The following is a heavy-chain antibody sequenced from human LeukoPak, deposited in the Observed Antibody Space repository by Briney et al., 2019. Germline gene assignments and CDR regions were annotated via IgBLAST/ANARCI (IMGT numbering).Heavy chain of an antibody. Sequence: NPSQTLSLTCTVSGGSISSGGYYWSWLRQHPGQGLEWIGYIYYSGSTYYNPSLKSRVTISVDTSKTQFSLNLSSVAAADTAVYYCARLGSYFDYWGQGTQVTVSS. J-gene: IGHJ4*02. CDR1: GGSISSGGYY. CDR2: IYYSGST. CDR3: ARLGSYFDY. V-gene: IGHV4-31*03.